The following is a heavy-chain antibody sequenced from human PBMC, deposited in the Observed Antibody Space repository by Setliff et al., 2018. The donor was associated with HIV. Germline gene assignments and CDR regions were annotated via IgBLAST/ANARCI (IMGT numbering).Heavy chain of an antibody. V-gene: IGHV3-15*01. D-gene: IGHD1-26*01. Sequence: LTCAASGFTFSNAWMIWVRQAPGKGLEWVGRVKSKADGGTIDYAAPVKGRFTISRDDSKNTLYLQMNSLTTDDTAVYFCVTGSQLPMDYWGQGTLVT. CDR3: VTGSQLPMDY. CDR2: VKSKADGGTI. CDR1: GFTFSNAW. J-gene: IGHJ4*02.